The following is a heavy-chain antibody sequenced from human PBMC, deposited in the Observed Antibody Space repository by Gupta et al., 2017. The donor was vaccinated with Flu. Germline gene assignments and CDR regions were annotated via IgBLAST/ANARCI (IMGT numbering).Heavy chain of an antibody. D-gene: IGHD2-15*01. J-gene: IGHJ4*02. CDR1: GFPFSSYA. CDR3: AKDRGDGGNRFDY. CDR2: ISGSGGRT. Sequence: EVQLLESGGGLVQPGGSLRLSCAASGFPFSSYAMIWVRQAPGEGLGWVSAISGSGGRTSYADSVKGRFTISRDNSKNTLYLQMNSLRAEDTAVYYCAKDRGDGGNRFDYWGQGILVTVSS. V-gene: IGHV3-23*01.